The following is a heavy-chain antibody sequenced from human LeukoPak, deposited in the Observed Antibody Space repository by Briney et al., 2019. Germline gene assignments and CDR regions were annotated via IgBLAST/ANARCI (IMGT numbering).Heavy chain of an antibody. Sequence: ASVKVSCKASGYTFTSYGISWVRQAPGQALEWMGWISAYNGNTNYAQKLQGRVTMTTDTSTSTAYMELRSLRSDDTAVYYCARDRTYYYGSGSAYWGQGTLVTVSS. CDR3: ARDRTYYYGSGSAY. V-gene: IGHV1-18*01. CDR1: GYTFTSYG. J-gene: IGHJ4*02. D-gene: IGHD3-10*01. CDR2: ISAYNGNT.